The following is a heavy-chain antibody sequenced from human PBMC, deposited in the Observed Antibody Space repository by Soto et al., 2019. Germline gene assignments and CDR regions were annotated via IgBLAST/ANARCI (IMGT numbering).Heavy chain of an antibody. CDR2: LTPIFGTP. D-gene: IGHD2-2*01. Sequence: VQLVQSGAEVKKPGSSVKVSCRASGGTFSRFAISWVRQAPGQGFEWMGGLTPIFGTPTYDERFQGRVTVTADESTSTAYMELSRPRSGDTAVYYFAKYHLVALGSTWFDPWGQGTLVTVSS. J-gene: IGHJ5*02. CDR3: AKYHLVALGSTWFDP. CDR1: GGTFSRFA. V-gene: IGHV1-69*01.